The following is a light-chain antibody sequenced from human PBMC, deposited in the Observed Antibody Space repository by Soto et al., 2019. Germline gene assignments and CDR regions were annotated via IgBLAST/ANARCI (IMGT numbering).Light chain of an antibody. J-gene: IGKJ1*01. CDR3: QQYNNWHPWT. CDR1: QSVSSN. CDR2: GAS. Sequence: EIVMTQSPATLSVSPGERATLSCRASQSVSSNLAWYQQKPGQAPRLLIYGASTRANGIPARFSGSGSGTEFSLTISSLQCEDCAVYYCQQYNNWHPWTFGNGTKVEIK. V-gene: IGKV3-15*01.